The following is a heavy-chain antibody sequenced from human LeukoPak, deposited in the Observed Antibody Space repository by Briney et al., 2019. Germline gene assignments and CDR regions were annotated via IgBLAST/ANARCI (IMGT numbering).Heavy chain of an antibody. D-gene: IGHD3-22*01. V-gene: IGHV4-59*01. CDR2: IYYSGST. CDR3: ARVTYDSSQNFDY. Sequence: PSETLSLTCTVSGGSIGSYYWSWIRQPPGKGLEWIGYIYYSGSTNYNPSLKSRVTISVDTSKNQFSLKLSSVTAADTAVYYCARVTYDSSQNFDYWGQGTLVTVSS. CDR1: GGSIGSYY. J-gene: IGHJ4*02.